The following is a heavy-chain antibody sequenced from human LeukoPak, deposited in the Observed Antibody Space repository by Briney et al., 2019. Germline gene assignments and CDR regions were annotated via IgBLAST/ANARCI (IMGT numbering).Heavy chain of an antibody. CDR1: GYSFTSYW. D-gene: IGHD2-15*01. J-gene: IGHJ4*02. CDR3: ARKGYCSGGSCYSLDY. V-gene: IGHV5-51*01. CDR2: IYPGDSDT. Sequence: GESLKISCKGSGYSFTSYWIGWVRQRPGKGLGWMGIIYPGDSDTRYSPSFQGQVTISADKSISTAYLQWSSLKASDTAMYYCARKGYCSGGSCYSLDYWGQGTLVTVSS.